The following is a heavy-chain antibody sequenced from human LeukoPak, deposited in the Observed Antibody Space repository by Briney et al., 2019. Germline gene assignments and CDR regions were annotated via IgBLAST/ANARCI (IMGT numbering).Heavy chain of an antibody. CDR2: INPNSGGT. CDR3: ARDLTDSSGFCDY. CDR1: GYTFTGYY. V-gene: IGHV1-2*02. D-gene: IGHD3-22*01. J-gene: IGHJ4*02. Sequence: ASVKVSCKASGYTFTGYYMHWVRQAPGQGLEWMGWINPNSGGTNYAQKFQGRVTMTRDTSISTAYMELRSLRSDDTAVYYCARDLTDSSGFCDYWGQGTLVTVSS.